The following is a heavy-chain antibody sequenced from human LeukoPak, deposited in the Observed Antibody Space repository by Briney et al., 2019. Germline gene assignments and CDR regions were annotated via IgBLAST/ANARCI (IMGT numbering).Heavy chain of an antibody. CDR1: GFTFSSYE. CDR3: ARVSLDYGDYAFDP. D-gene: IGHD4-17*01. J-gene: IGHJ5*02. V-gene: IGHV3-48*03. Sequence: GGSLRLSCAASGFTFSSYEMNWVRQAPGKGLEWASYISSSGSTIYYADSVKGRFTISRDNAKNSLYLQMNSLRAEDTAVYYCARVSLDYGDYAFDPWGQGTLVTVSS. CDR2: ISSSGSTI.